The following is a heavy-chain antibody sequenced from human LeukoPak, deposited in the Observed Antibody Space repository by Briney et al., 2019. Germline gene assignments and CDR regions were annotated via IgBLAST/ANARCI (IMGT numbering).Heavy chain of an antibody. CDR2: INSDGSST. D-gene: IGHD3-22*01. V-gene: IGHV3-74*01. J-gene: IGHJ4*02. CDR3: ARGRGDYYDSSGYQRGGNFDY. CDR1: GFTFSSYW. Sequence: GGSLRLSCAASGFTFSSYWMHWVRQARGKGVVWVSRINSDGSSTSYADSVKGRFTISRDNAKNTLYLQMNSLSAEDTAVYYCARGRGDYYDSSGYQRGGNFDYWGQGTLVTVSS.